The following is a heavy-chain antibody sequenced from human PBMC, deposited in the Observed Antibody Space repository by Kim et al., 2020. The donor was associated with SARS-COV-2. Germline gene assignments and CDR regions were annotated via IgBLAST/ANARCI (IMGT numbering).Heavy chain of an antibody. D-gene: IGHD2-2*01. Sequence: SETLSLTCTVSGGSISSYSWSWIRQPPGKGLEWIGYTYYSWSTNYNPSLKSRVTISVDTSKNQFSLKLSSVTAADTAVYYCARDRIGYCSSTSCSLHFD. CDR3: ARDRIGYCSSTSCSLHFD. V-gene: IGHV4-59*01. CDR1: GGSISSYS. J-gene: IGHJ4*01. CDR2: TYYSWST.